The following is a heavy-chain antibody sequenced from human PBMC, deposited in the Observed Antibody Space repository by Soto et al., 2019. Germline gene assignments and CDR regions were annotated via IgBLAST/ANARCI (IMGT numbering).Heavy chain of an antibody. CDR2: IIPIFGTT. Sequence: SVKVSCKASGGTFSSYPLSWVRQAPGQGLEWMGGIIPIFGTTKYAQKFQGRVTIIADESTTTAYMELSSLRSEDTAVYYCAMIDYSSGSDYWGQGTLVTVS. J-gene: IGHJ4*02. V-gene: IGHV1-69*13. CDR3: AMIDYSSGSDY. D-gene: IGHD6-19*01. CDR1: GGTFSSYP.